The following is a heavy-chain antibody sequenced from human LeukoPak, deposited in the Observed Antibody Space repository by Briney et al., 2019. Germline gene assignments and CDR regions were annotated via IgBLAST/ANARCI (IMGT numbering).Heavy chain of an antibody. V-gene: IGHV3-48*01. CDR1: GFTFSSYS. CDR2: ISSSSSTI. D-gene: IGHD2-15*01. CDR3: ARGVVVVVAATYNWFDP. Sequence: GGSLRLSCAASGFTFSSYSMNWVRQAPGKGLEWVSYISSSSSTIYYADSVKGRFTTSRDNAKNSLYLQMNSLRAEDTAVYYCARGVVVVVAATYNWFDPWGQGTLVTVSS. J-gene: IGHJ5*02.